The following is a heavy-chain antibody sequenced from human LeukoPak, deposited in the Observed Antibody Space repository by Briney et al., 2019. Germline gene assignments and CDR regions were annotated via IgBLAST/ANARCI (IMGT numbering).Heavy chain of an antibody. Sequence: SGTLSLTCTVSGGSISSYYWSWIRQPPGKGLEWIGYIYYSGSTNYNPSLKSRVTISVDTSKNQFSLKLSSVTAADTAVYYCARARYCSGGSCYFDYWGQGTLVTVSS. CDR2: IYYSGST. J-gene: IGHJ4*02. D-gene: IGHD2-15*01. CDR3: ARARYCSGGSCYFDY. CDR1: GGSISSYY. V-gene: IGHV4-59*01.